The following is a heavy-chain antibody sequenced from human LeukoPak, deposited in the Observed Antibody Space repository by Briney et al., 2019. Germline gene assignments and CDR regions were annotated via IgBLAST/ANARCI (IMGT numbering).Heavy chain of an antibody. D-gene: IGHD3-9*01. CDR1: GFTFSSYA. Sequence: GGSLRLSCAASGFTFSSYAMSWVRQAPGKGLEWVSAISGSGGSTYYADSVKRRFTISRDNSKNTLYLQMNSLRAEDTAVYSCAKDPAYYDMLWCQYTPYYIDYWGKGTLVTVSS. CDR3: AKDPAYYDMLWCQYTPYYIDY. J-gene: IGHJ4*02. V-gene: IGHV3-23*01. CDR2: ISGSGGST.